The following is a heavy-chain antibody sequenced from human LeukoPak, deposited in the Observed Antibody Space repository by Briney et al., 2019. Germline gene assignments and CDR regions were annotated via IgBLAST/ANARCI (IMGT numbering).Heavy chain of an antibody. Sequence: PSETLSLTCTVSGGSIYSYYWSWIRQPPGKGLEWIGYIYYSGSTNYNPSLKSRVTISIDTSKNQFSLKLSSVTAADTAVYFCASLRYSSSWFLDVWGQGTTVTVSS. J-gene: IGHJ6*02. V-gene: IGHV4-59*08. CDR1: GGSIYSYY. CDR2: IYYSGST. D-gene: IGHD6-13*01. CDR3: ASLRYSSSWFLDV.